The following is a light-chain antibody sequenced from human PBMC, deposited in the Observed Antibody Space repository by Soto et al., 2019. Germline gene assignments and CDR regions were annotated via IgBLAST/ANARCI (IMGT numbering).Light chain of an antibody. Sequence: IQMTQSPSSPSASEGDRVTITCRASQSISNYLNWYQQKPGKAPKVLIYAASNLQSGVPSRFSGSGSGTDFTLTISSLQPEDFATYYCQQSYTTPWTFGQGTKVDIK. V-gene: IGKV1-39*01. CDR3: QQSYTTPWT. CDR2: AAS. J-gene: IGKJ1*01. CDR1: QSISNY.